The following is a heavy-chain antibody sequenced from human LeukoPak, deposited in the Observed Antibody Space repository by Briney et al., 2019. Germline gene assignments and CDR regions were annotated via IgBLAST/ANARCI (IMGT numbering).Heavy chain of an antibody. D-gene: IGHD3-3*01. CDR3: ARDRYTIFGVVTPDMDV. V-gene: IGHV3-66*02. CDR2: IYSGGST. J-gene: IGHJ6*03. Sequence: GESLRLSCAASGFTVSSNYMSWVRQAPGKGLEWVSVIYSGGSTYYADSVKGRFTISRDNSKNTLYLQMNSLRAEDTAVYYCARDRYTIFGVVTPDMDVWGKGTTVTVSS. CDR1: GFTVSSNY.